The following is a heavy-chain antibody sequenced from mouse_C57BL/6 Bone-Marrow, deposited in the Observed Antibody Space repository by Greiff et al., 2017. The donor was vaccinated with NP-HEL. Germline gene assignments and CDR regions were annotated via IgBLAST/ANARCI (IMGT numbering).Heavy chain of an antibody. V-gene: IGHV6-3*01. CDR3: TGPYYCGSSWVY. CDR1: GFTFSNYW. Sequence: DVMLVESGGGLVQPGGSLKLSCVASGFTFSNYWMNWVRQSPEKGLEWVAQIRLKSDNYATHYAESVKGRFTISSDDSKSRVYLQMNNLRAEDTGIYYCTGPYYCGSSWVYWGQGTTLTVSS. CDR2: IRLKSDNYAT. J-gene: IGHJ2*01. D-gene: IGHD1-1*01.